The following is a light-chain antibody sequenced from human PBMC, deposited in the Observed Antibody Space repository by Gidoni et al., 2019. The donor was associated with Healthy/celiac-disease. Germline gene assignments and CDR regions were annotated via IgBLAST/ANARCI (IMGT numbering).Light chain of an antibody. CDR2: AAS. Sequence: DIQMTQSPSSLSASVGDRVTITCRASQSSSSYLNWYQQKPGKAPKLLIYAASSLQSGVPSRFSGSGSGTDFTLTISSLKTEDFATYYCQQSYSTPWTFGQGTKVEIK. CDR1: QSSSSY. V-gene: IGKV1-39*01. CDR3: QQSYSTPWT. J-gene: IGKJ1*01.